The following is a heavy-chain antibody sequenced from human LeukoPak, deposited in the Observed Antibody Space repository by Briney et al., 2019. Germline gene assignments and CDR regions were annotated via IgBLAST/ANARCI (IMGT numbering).Heavy chain of an antibody. D-gene: IGHD5-24*01. CDR2: INPKTGGT. Sequence: ASVKVSCKASGYIFIGHYMNWVRQVPGQGLEWMGRINPKTGGTNYAQNFQGRVTMTRDTSISTTYMELSRLRPDDTAVYYCARVGDGLNDAFDIWGQGTMVTVSS. J-gene: IGHJ3*02. CDR3: ARVGDGLNDAFDI. CDR1: GYIFIGHY. V-gene: IGHV1-2*06.